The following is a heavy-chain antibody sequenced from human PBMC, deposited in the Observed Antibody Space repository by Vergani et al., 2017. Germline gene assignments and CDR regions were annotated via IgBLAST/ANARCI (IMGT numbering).Heavy chain of an antibody. V-gene: IGHV3-9*01. J-gene: IGHJ4*02. D-gene: IGHD3-9*01. CDR1: GFTFDDYA. CDR3: ARGGYDILTEGYYFDY. CDR2: ISWNSGSI. Sequence: EVQLVESGGGLVQPGRSLRLSCAASGFTFDDYAMHWVRQAPGKGLEWVSGISWNSGSIGYADSVKGRFTISRDNAKNSLYLQMNSLRAEDTAVYYCARGGYDILTEGYYFDYWGQGTLVTVSS.